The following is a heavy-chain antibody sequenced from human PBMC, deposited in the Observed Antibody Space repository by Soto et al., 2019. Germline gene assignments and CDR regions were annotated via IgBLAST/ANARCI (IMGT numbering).Heavy chain of an antibody. V-gene: IGHV4-30-4*01. CDR1: GDSITSIYH. Sequence: SETLSLTCAVSGDSITSIYHWNWIRQTPGTGLEWLGYMHDSGTTSYNPSLKSRVTISRDTSKNQFSLKLTSVSAADTAVYFCARGGLYDLWSGLFDWGQGIRVTVSS. J-gene: IGHJ4*02. CDR2: MHDSGTT. CDR3: ARGGLYDLWSGLFD. D-gene: IGHD3-3*01.